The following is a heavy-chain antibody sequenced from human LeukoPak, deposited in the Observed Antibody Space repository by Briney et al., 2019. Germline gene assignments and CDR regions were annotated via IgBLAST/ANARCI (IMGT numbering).Heavy chain of an antibody. CDR2: ISYDGSNK. CDR3: AKDKAATYYFDY. CDR1: GFTFSSYA. J-gene: IGHJ4*02. D-gene: IGHD6-13*01. V-gene: IGHV3-30-3*01. Sequence: GGSLRLSCAASGFTFSSYAMHWVRQAPGKGLEWVAVISYDGSNKYYADSVKGRFTISRDNSKNTLYLQMNSLRAEDTAVYYCAKDKAATYYFDYWGQGTLVTVSS.